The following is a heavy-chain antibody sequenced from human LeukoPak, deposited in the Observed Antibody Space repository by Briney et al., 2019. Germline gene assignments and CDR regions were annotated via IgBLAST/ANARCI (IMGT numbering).Heavy chain of an antibody. J-gene: IGHJ3*02. V-gene: IGHV3-23*01. Sequence: PGGSLRLSGAVSGFTFSRFAMSWVRQAPGKGLEWVSSISNGGDKTFYADSVKGRFTISRDNSKNTLYLQMNSQRAEDTAVYYCASRYIYGDFGRLDAFDIWGQGTMVTVS. D-gene: IGHD4-17*01. CDR2: ISNGGDKT. CDR1: GFTFSRFA. CDR3: ASRYIYGDFGRLDAFDI.